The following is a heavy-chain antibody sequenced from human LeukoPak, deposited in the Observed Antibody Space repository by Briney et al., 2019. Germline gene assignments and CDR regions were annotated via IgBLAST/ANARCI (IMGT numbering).Heavy chain of an antibody. V-gene: IGHV1-2*06. D-gene: IGHD3-16*01. Sequence: ASVKVSCKASGYTFTGYYMHWVRQAPGQGLEWMGRINPNSGGTNYAQKCQGRVTMTRDTSISTAYMELSRLRADDTAVYYCARDYTFQDSPGDWGQGTLVTVSS. J-gene: IGHJ4*02. CDR1: GYTFTGYY. CDR3: ARDYTFQDSPGD. CDR2: INPNSGGT.